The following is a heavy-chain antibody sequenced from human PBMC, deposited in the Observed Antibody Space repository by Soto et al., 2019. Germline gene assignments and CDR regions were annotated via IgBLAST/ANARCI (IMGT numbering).Heavy chain of an antibody. Sequence: QVQLVESGGGVVQPGRSLRLSCAASGFTFSSYGMHWVRQAPGKGLEWVAVISYDGSNKYYAASVKGRFTISRDNYKNTLYLQMNSLRAEDTAVYYCANAYDVGSFDYWGQGTLVTVSS. J-gene: IGHJ4*02. CDR1: GFTFSSYG. V-gene: IGHV3-30*18. D-gene: IGHD3-3*01. CDR3: ANAYDVGSFDY. CDR2: ISYDGSNK.